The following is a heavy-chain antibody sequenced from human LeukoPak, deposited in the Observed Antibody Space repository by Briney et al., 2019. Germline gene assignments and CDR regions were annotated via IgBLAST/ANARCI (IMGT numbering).Heavy chain of an antibody. CDR2: IKKDGSEK. V-gene: IGHV3-7*01. CDR1: GFTFSSYW. CDR3: ARDSSSWYEPFYYYYYYMDV. D-gene: IGHD6-13*01. Sequence: GGSLRLSCAASGFTFSSYWMSCVRQAPGKGLEWVANIKKDGSEKYYVDSVKGRLTISRDNAKKSLYLQMNSLRAEDTAVYYCARDSSSWYEPFYYYYYYMDVWGKGTTVTVSS. J-gene: IGHJ6*03.